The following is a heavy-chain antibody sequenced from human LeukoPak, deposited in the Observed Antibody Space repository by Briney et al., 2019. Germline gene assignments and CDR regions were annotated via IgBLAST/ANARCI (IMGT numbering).Heavy chain of an antibody. CDR2: INWNGVGT. D-gene: IGHD3-22*01. J-gene: IGHJ6*02. Sequence: GGSPRLSCAASGFSFGDFGMSWVRQAPGKGLEWVSGINWNGVGTSYIDSVKGRFTVSRDNAKNSLYLQMNSLRGEDTALYFCARGRYDISTVHRFFYYGMDVWGQGTPVTVSS. CDR1: GFSFGDFG. CDR3: ARGRYDISTVHRFFYYGMDV. V-gene: IGHV3-20*04.